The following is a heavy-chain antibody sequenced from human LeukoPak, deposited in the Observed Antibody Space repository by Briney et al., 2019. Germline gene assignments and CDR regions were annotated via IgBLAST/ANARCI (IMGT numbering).Heavy chain of an antibody. J-gene: IGHJ4*02. CDR3: ARRLAGTEDC. Sequence: SETLSLTCTVSGGSISSSSYYWGWVREPPGRGLEWIGSIYYSGSTYYNPSLKSRVTISVDTSKNQFSLKLSSVTAADTDVYYCARRLAGTEDCWGEGTLVTVSS. CDR1: GGSISSSSYY. CDR2: IYYSGST. D-gene: IGHD6-13*01. V-gene: IGHV4-39*01.